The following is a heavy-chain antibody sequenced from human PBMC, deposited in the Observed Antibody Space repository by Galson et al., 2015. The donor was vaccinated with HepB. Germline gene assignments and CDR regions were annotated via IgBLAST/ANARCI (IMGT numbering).Heavy chain of an antibody. CDR3: TTGSAAGRDY. J-gene: IGHJ4*02. CDR1: GRTFSNHP. V-gene: IGHV3-30*14. CDR2: ISYDGSNK. Sequence: SLRLSCAASGRTFSNHPMHWVRQAPGKGLEWVALISYDGSNKYYADSVKGRFTISRDNSKETLYLRMSGLRADDTAVYFCTTGSAAGRDYWGQGTLVIVSS. D-gene: IGHD1-14*01.